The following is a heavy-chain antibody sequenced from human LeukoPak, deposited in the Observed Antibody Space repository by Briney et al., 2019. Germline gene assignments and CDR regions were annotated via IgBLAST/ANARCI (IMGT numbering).Heavy chain of an antibody. Sequence: HPGGSPRLSCAASGFTFGSYSMSWVRQAPGKGLEWVSYLSSGSSTIYYTDSVKGRFTISRDNAKNSLYLQMNSLRAEDTAVYYCARVLRAVAVLYYFDYWGQGTLVTVSS. D-gene: IGHD6-19*01. CDR1: GFTFGSYS. CDR3: ARVLRAVAVLYYFDY. V-gene: IGHV3-48*04. CDR2: LSSGSSTI. J-gene: IGHJ4*02.